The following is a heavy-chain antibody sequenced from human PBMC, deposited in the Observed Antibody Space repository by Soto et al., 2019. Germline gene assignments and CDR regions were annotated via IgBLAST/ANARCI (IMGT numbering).Heavy chain of an antibody. J-gene: IGHJ6*02. Sequence: PGGSLRLSCAASGFTFSSYSMNWVRQAPGKGLEWVSSISSSSSYIYYADSVKGRFTISRDNAKNSLYLQMNSLRAEDTAVYYCARDQTPSWSGYAPQTDYGMDVWGQGTTVTVSS. CDR2: ISSSSSYI. V-gene: IGHV3-21*01. CDR1: GFTFSSYS. D-gene: IGHD3-3*01. CDR3: ARDQTPSWSGYAPQTDYGMDV.